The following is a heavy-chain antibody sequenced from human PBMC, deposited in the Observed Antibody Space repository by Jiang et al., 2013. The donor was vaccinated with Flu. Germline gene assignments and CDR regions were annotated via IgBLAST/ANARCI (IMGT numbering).Heavy chain of an antibody. J-gene: IGHJ2*01. CDR3: ARVVGFWSGFRATGQKFDL. V-gene: IGHV4-34*01. Sequence: LLKPSETLSLTCAVYGGSFSGYYWSWIRQPPGKGLEWIGEINHSGSTNYNPSLKSRVTISVDTSKNQFSLKLSSVTAADTAVYYCARVVGFWSGFRATGQKFDLWGRGTLVTVSS. CDR1: GGSFSGYY. CDR2: INHSGST. D-gene: IGHD3-3*01.